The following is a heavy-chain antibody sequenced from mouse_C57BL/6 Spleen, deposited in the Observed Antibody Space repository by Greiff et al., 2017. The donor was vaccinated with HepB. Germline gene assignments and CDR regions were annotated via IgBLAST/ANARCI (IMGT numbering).Heavy chain of an antibody. V-gene: IGHV1-82*01. J-gene: IGHJ3*01. Sequence: VQLQESGPELVKPGASVKISCKASGYAFSSSWMSWVKQRPGKGLEWIGRIYPGDGDTNYNGKFKGKATLTADKSSSTAYMQLSSLTSEDSAVYFCAPNWDVRFAYWGQGTLVTVSA. D-gene: IGHD4-1*01. CDR1: GYAFSSSW. CDR2: IYPGDGDT. CDR3: APNWDVRFAY.